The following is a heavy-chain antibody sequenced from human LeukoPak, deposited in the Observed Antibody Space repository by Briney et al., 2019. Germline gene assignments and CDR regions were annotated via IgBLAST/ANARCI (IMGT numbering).Heavy chain of an antibody. CDR1: GYTFTSYD. V-gene: IGHV1-8*01. J-gene: IGHJ5*02. D-gene: IGHD3-22*01. Sequence: ASVKVSCKASGYTFTSYDINWVRQATGQGLEWMGWMKPNTGDTGYAQKFQGRVTMTRNTSTGTAYMELSSLTSEDPAVYYCARMHYYDTINPNWFDPWGQGTLVTVSS. CDR2: MKPNTGDT. CDR3: ARMHYYDTINPNWFDP.